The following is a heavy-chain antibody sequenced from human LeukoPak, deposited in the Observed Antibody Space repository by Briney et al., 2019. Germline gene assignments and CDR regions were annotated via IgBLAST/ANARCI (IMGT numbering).Heavy chain of an antibody. CDR1: EFAFSTYW. J-gene: IGHJ6*02. CDR3: ARGYNYGMDV. D-gene: IGHD2-2*02. Sequence: GGSLRLSCAVSEFAFSTYWMHWVRQAPGKGRVWVSLIHPDGSDTNYAASVKGRFTISRDNAKNTLYLQMDSLRADDTAVYYCARGYNYGMDVWGQGTTVTVSS. CDR2: IHPDGSDT. V-gene: IGHV3-74*01.